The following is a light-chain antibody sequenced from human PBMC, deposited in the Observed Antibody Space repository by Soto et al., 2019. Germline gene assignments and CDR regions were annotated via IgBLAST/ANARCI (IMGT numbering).Light chain of an antibody. CDR3: SSYTSRSTWV. CDR1: SSDVGGYNF. CDR2: DVS. Sequence: QSVLTQPASVSGSPGQSITISCSGTSSDVGGYNFVSWYQHHPGKAPKVMIYDVSNRPSGVSNRFSGSKSGNTASLTISGLQAEDEADYHCSSYTSRSTWVFGGGTKLTVL. V-gene: IGLV2-14*03. J-gene: IGLJ3*02.